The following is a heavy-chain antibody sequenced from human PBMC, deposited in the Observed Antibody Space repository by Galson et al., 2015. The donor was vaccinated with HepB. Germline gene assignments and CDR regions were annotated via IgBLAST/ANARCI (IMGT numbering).Heavy chain of an antibody. CDR2: IKSKTDGGTT. V-gene: IGHV3-15*01. CDR3: TTCGDDYSNYYYYYGMDV. CDR1: GFTFSNAW. J-gene: IGHJ6*02. Sequence: SLRLSCAASGFTFSNAWMSWVRQAPGKGLEWVGRIKSKTDGGTTDYAAPVKGRFTISRDDSKNTLYLQMNSLKTEDTAVYYCTTCGDDYSNYYYYYGMDVWGQGTTVTVSS. D-gene: IGHD4-11*01.